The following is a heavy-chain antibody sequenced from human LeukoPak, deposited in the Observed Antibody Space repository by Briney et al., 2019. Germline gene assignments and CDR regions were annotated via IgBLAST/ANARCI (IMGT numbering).Heavy chain of an antibody. CDR2: INSDGSAT. J-gene: IGHJ6*02. CDR1: GFTFSSYW. CDR3: TRDHGLGV. Sequence: GGSLRLSCAASGFTFSSYWMSWVRQAPGKGLMWVSQINSDGSATSCADPVKGRCTISRDNAKNVLYLEMNSLRVEDTAVYFCTRDHGLGVWGQGTTVTVSS. V-gene: IGHV3-74*01.